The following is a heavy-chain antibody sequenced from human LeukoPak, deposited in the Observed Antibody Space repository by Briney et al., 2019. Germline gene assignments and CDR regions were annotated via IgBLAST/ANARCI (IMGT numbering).Heavy chain of an antibody. D-gene: IGHD5-24*01. J-gene: IGHJ4*02. Sequence: GGSLRLSCAASGFTFSSYAMSWVRQAPGTGLEWVSTISDSGRSTYYADSVKGRFTISRDNSRNTLYLQMNSLRAEDTAVYYCAKRGMTTIKEGFDYWGQGTLVTVSP. CDR3: AKRGMTTIKEGFDY. V-gene: IGHV3-23*01. CDR2: ISDSGRST. CDR1: GFTFSSYA.